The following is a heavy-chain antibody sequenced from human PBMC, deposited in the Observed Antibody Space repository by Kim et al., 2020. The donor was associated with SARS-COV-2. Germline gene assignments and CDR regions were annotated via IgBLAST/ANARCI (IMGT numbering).Heavy chain of an antibody. Sequence: GGSLRLSCAASGFTFSSYAMHWVRQAPGKGLEWVAVISYDGSNKYYADSVKGRFTISRDNSKNTLYLQMNSLRAEDTAVYYCAAAPEEQQLVPDAFDIWGQGTMVTVSS. CDR2: ISYDGSNK. D-gene: IGHD6-13*01. CDR1: GFTFSSYA. J-gene: IGHJ3*02. V-gene: IGHV3-30-3*01. CDR3: AAAPEEQQLVPDAFDI.